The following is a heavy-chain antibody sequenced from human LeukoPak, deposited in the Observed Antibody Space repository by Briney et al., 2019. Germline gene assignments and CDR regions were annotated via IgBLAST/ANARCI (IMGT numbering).Heavy chain of an antibody. D-gene: IGHD3-22*01. J-gene: IGHJ5*02. Sequence: SVKVSCRASGGTFSSYAISWVRQAPGQGLEWMGRIIPIFGTANYAQKFQGRVTITTDESTSTAYMELSSLRSEDTAVYYCARDYTHLKYYYDSSGYYSNWFDPWGQGTPVTVSS. CDR1: GGTFSSYA. V-gene: IGHV1-69*05. CDR3: ARDYTHLKYYYDSSGYYSNWFDP. CDR2: IIPIFGTA.